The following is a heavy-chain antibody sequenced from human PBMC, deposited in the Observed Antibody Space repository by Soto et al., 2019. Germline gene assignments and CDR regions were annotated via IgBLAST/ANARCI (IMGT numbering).Heavy chain of an antibody. CDR3: AAPPAKYTSSWYASFDY. Sequence: PGGSLRLSCADSGFTFSSYAMHWVRQAPGRGLEWVAVISYEGSNKYYAVSVKGRFTISRDNSKNSLYLQMNSLRAQDTAVYYCAAPPAKYTSSWYASFDYWGRGTLVTVSS. J-gene: IGHJ4*02. V-gene: IGHV3-30-3*01. CDR1: GFTFSSYA. D-gene: IGHD6-13*01. CDR2: ISYEGSNK.